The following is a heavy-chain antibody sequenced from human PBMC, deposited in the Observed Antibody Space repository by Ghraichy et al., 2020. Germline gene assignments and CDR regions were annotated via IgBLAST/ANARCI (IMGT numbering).Heavy chain of an antibody. D-gene: IGHD3-9*01. CDR2: INSDGSST. J-gene: IGHJ6*02. CDR3: ARDLEYYDILTGYYYYDGMDV. V-gene: IGHV3-74*01. Sequence: GESLNISCAASGFTFSSYWMHWVRQAPGKVLVVGSRINSDGSSTSYEDFVKGRFTISRDNAKNTQYLQMNSLRAEDTAVYYCARDLEYYDILTGYYYYDGMDVWGQGATVTVSS. CDR1: GFTFSSYW.